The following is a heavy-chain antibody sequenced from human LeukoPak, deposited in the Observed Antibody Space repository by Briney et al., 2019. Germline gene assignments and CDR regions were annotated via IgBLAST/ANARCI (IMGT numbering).Heavy chain of an antibody. D-gene: IGHD4-17*01. CDR2: ISAYNGNT. CDR3: ARDRYGSLDY. J-gene: IGHJ4*02. V-gene: IGHV1-18*01. CDR1: GYTFTSYA. Sequence: ASVKVSCKASGYTFTSYAMNWVRQAPGQGLEWMGWISAYNGNTNYAQKLRGRVTMTTDTSTSTAYMELRSLRSDDTAVYYCARDRYGSLDYWGQGTLVTVSS.